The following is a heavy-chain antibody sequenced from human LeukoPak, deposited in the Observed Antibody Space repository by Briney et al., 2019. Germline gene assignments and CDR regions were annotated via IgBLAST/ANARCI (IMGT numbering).Heavy chain of an antibody. Sequence: ASVKVSCKASGYTFTSYYMHWVRQAPGQGLEWMGIINPSGGSTSYAQKFQGRVTMTRDMSTSTVYMELSSLRSEDTAVYYCAREGRVVLDGYNPPVFGYWGQGTLVTVSS. CDR1: GYTFTSYY. J-gene: IGHJ4*02. CDR2: INPSGGST. V-gene: IGHV1-46*01. D-gene: IGHD5-24*01. CDR3: AREGRVVLDGYNPPVFGY.